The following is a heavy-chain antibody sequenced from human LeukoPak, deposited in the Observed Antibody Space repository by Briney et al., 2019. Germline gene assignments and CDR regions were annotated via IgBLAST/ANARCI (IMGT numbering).Heavy chain of an antibody. V-gene: IGHV3-48*03. CDR1: GFTFSSYE. J-gene: IGHJ4*02. Sequence: AGGSLRLSCAASGFTFSSYEMNWVRQAPGKGLEWVSYISSSGSTIYYADSVKGRFTISRDNAKNSLYLQMNSLRAEDTAVYYCARDTPVTLRGGFDYWGQGTLVTVSS. D-gene: IGHD4-11*01. CDR3: ARDTPVTLRGGFDY. CDR2: ISSSGSTI.